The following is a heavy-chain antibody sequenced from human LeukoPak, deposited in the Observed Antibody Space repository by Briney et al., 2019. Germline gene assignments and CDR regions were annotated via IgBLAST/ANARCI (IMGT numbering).Heavy chain of an antibody. CDR1: GFTFSSFT. CDR3: GKEGGA. V-gene: IGHV3-23*01. Sequence: GGSLRLSCAASGFTFSSFTMTWVRQAPGKGLEWVSAIGGRGGSTYYADFMEGRFTIARDNSKDMVYLQMNSLKVEDTAIYYCGKEGGAWGQGTKVTVSS. CDR2: IGGRGGST. J-gene: IGHJ5*02. D-gene: IGHD3-16*01.